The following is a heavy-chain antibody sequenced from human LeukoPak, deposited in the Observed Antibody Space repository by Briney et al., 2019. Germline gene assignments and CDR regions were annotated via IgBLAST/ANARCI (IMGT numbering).Heavy chain of an antibody. D-gene: IGHD2-2*01. CDR3: SRVACSSTTCYLAY. J-gene: IGHJ4*02. V-gene: IGHV3-48*03. Sequence: PGGSLRLSCAASGFTFSNYEMNWVRQAPGKGLEWVSYISSSGSSINDADSVKGRFTTSRDNAENSLSLQMNSLRAEDTAVYYCSRVACSSTTCYLAYWGQGTLVTVSS. CDR1: GFTFSNYE. CDR2: ISSSGSSI.